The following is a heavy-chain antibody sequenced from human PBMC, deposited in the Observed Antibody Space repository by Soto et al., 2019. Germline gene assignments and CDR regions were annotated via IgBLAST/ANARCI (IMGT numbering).Heavy chain of an antibody. CDR1: GFTFSSYW. D-gene: IGHD3-10*01. V-gene: IGHV3-7*01. CDR3: ARDLKVRGVILNAFDI. Sequence: EVQLVESGGGLVQPGGSLRLSCAASGFTFSSYWMSWVRQAPGKGLEWVANIKQDGSEKYYVDSVKGRFTISRDNAKNSLYLQMNSLRAEDTAVYYCARDLKVRGVILNAFDIWGQGTMVTVSS. J-gene: IGHJ3*02. CDR2: IKQDGSEK.